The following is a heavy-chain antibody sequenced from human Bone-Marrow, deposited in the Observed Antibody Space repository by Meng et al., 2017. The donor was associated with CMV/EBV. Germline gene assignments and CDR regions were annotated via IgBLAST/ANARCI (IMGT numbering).Heavy chain of an antibody. V-gene: IGHV3-30-3*01. CDR3: AREMDDNSSYAY. Sequence: GESLKISCAASGFTFRNYAMHWVRQAPGKGLEWVALISHDGGNKYYANSVKGRFSISRDNSKNTLYLLMDRPTAEDTAVYYCAREMDDNSSYAYWGQGTLVTVSS. CDR1: GFTFRNYA. CDR2: ISHDGGNK. J-gene: IGHJ4*02. D-gene: IGHD2-2*01.